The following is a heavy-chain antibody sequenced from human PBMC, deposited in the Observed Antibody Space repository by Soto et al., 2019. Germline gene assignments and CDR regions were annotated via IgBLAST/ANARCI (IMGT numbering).Heavy chain of an antibody. D-gene: IGHD1-26*01. V-gene: IGHV3-30*18. J-gene: IGHJ5*02. CDR1: GFTFNTYG. CDR3: VKELPPHWDYDH. Sequence: QVQLVESGGGVVQPGRSLRLSCAASGFTFNTYGMHWVPQAPGKGLEWVAIISHDGSNKYYADSVKGRFTISRDNSKNSLSLQMDSLRTEDTAIYYCVKELPPHWDYDHWGQGTLVTVSS. CDR2: ISHDGSNK.